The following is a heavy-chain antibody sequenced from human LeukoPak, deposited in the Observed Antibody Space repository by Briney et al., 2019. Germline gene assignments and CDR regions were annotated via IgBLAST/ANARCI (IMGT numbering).Heavy chain of an antibody. CDR3: ETRGIAADGTWDVFDE. Sequence: GASVKLSCKASGGTFTSYAISWVRQAPGPGLEWKGRIIPNFGTANYAQKFQGRVTITTDESTSTVYMELSSLRSEDTAVSDCETRGIAADGTWDVFDEWGQGTLVTVSS. J-gene: IGHJ4*02. D-gene: IGHD6-13*01. CDR1: GGTFTSYA. CDR2: IIPNFGTA. V-gene: IGHV1-69*05.